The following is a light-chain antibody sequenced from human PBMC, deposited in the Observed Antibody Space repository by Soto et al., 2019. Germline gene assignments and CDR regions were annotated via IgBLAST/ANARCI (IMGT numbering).Light chain of an antibody. Sequence: QSVLTQPPSVSGAPGQRVTISCTGSSSNIGAGYDVHWYQQLPGTAPKLLIYGNSNRPSGVPDRCSGSKSGTSASLAITGLQAEDEADYYCQAYDSSLSGVVFGGGTKVTVL. CDR1: SSNIGAGYD. V-gene: IGLV1-40*01. CDR2: GNS. J-gene: IGLJ2*01. CDR3: QAYDSSLSGVV.